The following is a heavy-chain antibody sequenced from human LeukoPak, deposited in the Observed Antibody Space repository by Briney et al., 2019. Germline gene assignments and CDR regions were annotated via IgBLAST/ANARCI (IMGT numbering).Heavy chain of an antibody. V-gene: IGHV1-69*13. J-gene: IGHJ4*02. CDR2: IIPIFGTA. CDR3: ARDRLAAAGTPPYYFDY. CDR1: GGTFSSYA. Sequence: SVKVSCKASGGTFSSYAISWVRQAPGQGLEWMGGIIPIFGTANYAQKFQGRVTITADESTSTAYMELSSLRSEDTAVYYCARDRLAAAGTPPYYFDYWGQGTLVTVSS. D-gene: IGHD6-13*01.